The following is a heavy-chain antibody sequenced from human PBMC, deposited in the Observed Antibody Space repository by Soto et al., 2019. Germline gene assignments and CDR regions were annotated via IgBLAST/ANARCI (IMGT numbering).Heavy chain of an antibody. CDR3: ARGSGPMIEWH. J-gene: IGHJ4*02. CDR1: GYTFTSYA. V-gene: IGHV1-3*05. D-gene: IGHD3-22*01. Sequence: QVQLVQSGAEEKKPGASVKVSCKASGYTFTSYAMHWVRQAPGQRLEWMGWINAGNGNTKYSQKFQGRVTITRDTSASTAYMELSSLRCEDTAGYYCARGSGPMIEWHWGQGTLVTVSS. CDR2: INAGNGNT.